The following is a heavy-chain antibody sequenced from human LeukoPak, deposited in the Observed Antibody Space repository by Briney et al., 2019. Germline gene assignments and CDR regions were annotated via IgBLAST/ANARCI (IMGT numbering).Heavy chain of an antibody. V-gene: IGHV4-4*09. D-gene: IGHD1-7*01. J-gene: IGHJ5*02. CDR3: ARHQVPDDWNYALWTNWFDP. Sequence: SETLSLTFTVSGGSISSYYWSWIRQPPGKGLEWIGYIHTHGSTNYNPSLRSRVTISVDTSRNQFSLKLSSVTAADTAVYYCARHQVPDDWNYALWTNWFDPWGQGTLVTVSS. CDR2: IHTHGST. CDR1: GGSISSYY.